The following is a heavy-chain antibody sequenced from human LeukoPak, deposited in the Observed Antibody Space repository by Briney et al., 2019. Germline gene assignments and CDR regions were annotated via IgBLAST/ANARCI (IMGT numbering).Heavy chain of an antibody. J-gene: IGHJ5*02. Sequence: GASVKVSCKASGGTFSSYAISWVRQAPGQGLEWMGGIIPIFGTANYAQKFQGRVTITADESTSTAYMVLSSLRSEDTAVYYCARDRVGLGWFDPWGQGTLVTVSS. CDR2: IIPIFGTA. CDR3: ARDRVGLGWFDP. V-gene: IGHV1-69*13. CDR1: GGTFSSYA. D-gene: IGHD3-10*01.